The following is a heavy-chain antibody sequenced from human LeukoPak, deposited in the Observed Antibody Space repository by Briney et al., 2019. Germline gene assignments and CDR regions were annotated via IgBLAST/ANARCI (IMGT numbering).Heavy chain of an antibody. CDR2: IYYSGST. CDR3: ARHYYDSSGYYYTEPRSDY. J-gene: IGHJ4*02. Sequence: PSETLSLTCAVSGGSISSGGYSWSWIRQPPGKGLEWIGYIYYSGSTNYNPSLKSRVTIPVDTSKNQFSLKLSSVTAADTAVYYCARHYYDSSGYYYTEPRSDYWGQGTLVTVSS. D-gene: IGHD3-22*01. V-gene: IGHV4-61*08. CDR1: GGSISSGGYS.